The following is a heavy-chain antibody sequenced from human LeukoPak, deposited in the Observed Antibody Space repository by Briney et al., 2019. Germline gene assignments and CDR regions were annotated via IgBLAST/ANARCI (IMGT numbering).Heavy chain of an antibody. D-gene: IGHD3-10*01. Sequence: GGSLRLSCAASGFTFSSYGMHWVRQAPGKGLEWVAVISYDGSNKYYADSVKGRFTISRDNSKNTLYLQMSSLRAEDTAVYYCAKDRSGYGDAFDIWGQGTMVTVSS. CDR3: AKDRSGYGDAFDI. J-gene: IGHJ3*02. CDR1: GFTFSSYG. CDR2: ISYDGSNK. V-gene: IGHV3-30*18.